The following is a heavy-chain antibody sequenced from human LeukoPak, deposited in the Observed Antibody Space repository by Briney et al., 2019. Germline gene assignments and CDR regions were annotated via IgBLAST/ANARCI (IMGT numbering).Heavy chain of an antibody. CDR1: GFTFSTYR. J-gene: IGHJ4*02. CDR3: ARAGLRLGELFFGY. V-gene: IGHV3-7*01. D-gene: IGHD3-16*01. Sequence: GGSLRLSCAASGFTFSTYRMTWVRQAPGKGLEWVANIKQDGSEKHYVDSVKGRFTISRDNSKNTLYLQMNSLRAEDTAVYYCARAGLRLGELFFGYWGQGTLVTVSS. CDR2: IKQDGSEK.